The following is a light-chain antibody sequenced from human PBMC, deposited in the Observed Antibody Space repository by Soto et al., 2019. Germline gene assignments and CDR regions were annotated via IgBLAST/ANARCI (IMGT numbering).Light chain of an antibody. J-gene: IGKJ1*01. V-gene: IGKV3-15*01. CDR3: QQYNNWPRT. CDR2: GAS. Sequence: EIVLTQSPATLSLSPGARATLSCRASQSVSSNLAWYQQKPGQAPRLLIYGASTRATGIPARFSGSGSGTEFTLTISSLQSEDFAVYYCQQYNNWPRTFGQGTKVDI. CDR1: QSVSSN.